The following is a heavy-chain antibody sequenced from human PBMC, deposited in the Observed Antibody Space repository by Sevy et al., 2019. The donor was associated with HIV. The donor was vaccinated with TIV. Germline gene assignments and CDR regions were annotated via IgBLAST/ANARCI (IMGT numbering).Heavy chain of an antibody. V-gene: IGHV3-48*02. CDR1: GFTFSSYS. D-gene: IGHD2-2*01. CDR2: ISSSSSTI. CDR3: ALAGGYCRSTSCYLRAFDI. Sequence: GGCLRLSCAASGFTFSSYSMNWVRQAPGKGLEWISYISSSSSTIYYADSVKGRFTISRDNAKNSLYLQMNSLRDEDTAVYYCALAGGYCRSTSCYLRAFDIWGQGTMVTVSS. J-gene: IGHJ3*02.